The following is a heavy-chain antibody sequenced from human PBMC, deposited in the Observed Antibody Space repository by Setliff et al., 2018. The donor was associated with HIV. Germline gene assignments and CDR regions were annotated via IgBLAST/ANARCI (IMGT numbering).Heavy chain of an antibody. D-gene: IGHD1-26*01. CDR3: ASLGATTAFDI. CDR1: GFTFSTYW. V-gene: IGHV3-7*01. Sequence: GGSLRLSCAASGFTFSTYWMSWVRQAPGKGLEWVANIRQDGSEKFYVDSVKGRFTISRDNAKNSLYLQMNSLRAEDTAVYYCASLGATTAFDIWGQGTMVTVSS. J-gene: IGHJ3*02. CDR2: IRQDGSEK.